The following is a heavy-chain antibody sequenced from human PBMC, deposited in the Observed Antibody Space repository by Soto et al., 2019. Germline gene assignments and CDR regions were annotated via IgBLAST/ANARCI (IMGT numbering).Heavy chain of an antibody. CDR1: RASIYTYS. D-gene: IGHD1-26*01. J-gene: IGHJ4*02. CDR2: IYSSGSA. V-gene: IGHV4-4*07. Sequence: SETLSLTCTVSRASIYTYSWTWIRQPAGKGLQWIGHIYSSGSANYSPSLKSRVSMSVDSSKNQISLKLSSVTAADTAVYYCATMVGANDYWGQGTMVTVYS. CDR3: ATMVGANDY.